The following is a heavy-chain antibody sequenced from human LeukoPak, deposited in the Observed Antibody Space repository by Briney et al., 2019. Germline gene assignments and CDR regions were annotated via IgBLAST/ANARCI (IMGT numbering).Heavy chain of an antibody. CDR2: ISDSGNT. CDR1: GFTLSSYA. D-gene: IGHD1-26*01. CDR3: AKASSGSSYSPVDY. V-gene: IGHV3-23*01. J-gene: IGHJ4*02. Sequence: GGSLRLSCAASGFTLSSYAMSWVRQAPGKGLEWVSAISDSGNTYHADSVKGRFTISRDSSKNTLFLQMNRLRPEDAAVYYCAKASSGSSYSPVDYWGQGTLVTVSS.